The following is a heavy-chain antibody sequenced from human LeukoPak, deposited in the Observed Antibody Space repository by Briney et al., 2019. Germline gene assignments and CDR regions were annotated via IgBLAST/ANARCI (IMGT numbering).Heavy chain of an antibody. Sequence: SETLSLTCTVSGGSISSGGYYWSWIRQHPGKGLEWIGYIYYSGSTYYNPSLKSRVTISVDTSKNKFSLKLSSVTAADTAVYYCARSNLDYYDSSGLFDYWGQGTLVTVSS. CDR2: IYYSGST. CDR3: ARSNLDYYDSSGLFDY. CDR1: GGSISSGGYY. D-gene: IGHD3-22*01. J-gene: IGHJ4*02. V-gene: IGHV4-31*03.